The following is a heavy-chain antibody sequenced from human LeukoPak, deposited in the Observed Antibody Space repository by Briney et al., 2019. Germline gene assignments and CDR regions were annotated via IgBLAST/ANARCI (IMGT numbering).Heavy chain of an antibody. J-gene: IGHJ4*02. V-gene: IGHV4-59*01. Sequence: SETLSLTCTVSGGSISNYYWTWIRQPPGKGLEWIGYIYYTGSTNYNPSLKSRVTISVDTSKNQFSLKLSSVTAADTAVYYCARGVYIAAAQYGYWGQGTLVTVSS. CDR3: ARGVYIAAAQYGY. CDR2: IYYTGST. D-gene: IGHD6-13*01. CDR1: GGSISNYY.